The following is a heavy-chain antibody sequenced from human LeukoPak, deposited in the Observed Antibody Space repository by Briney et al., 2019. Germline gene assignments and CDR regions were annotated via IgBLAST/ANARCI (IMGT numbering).Heavy chain of an antibody. CDR3: AGDLFGSGSFAFDI. J-gene: IGHJ3*02. V-gene: IGHV3-7*01. Sequence: GGSLRLSCAASGFTFSSYWMSWVRQAPGKGLEWVANIKQDGSEKYYVDSVKGRFTISRDNAKNSLYLQMNSLRAEDTAVYYCAGDLFGSGSFAFDIWGQGTMVTVSS. CDR1: GFTFSSYW. CDR2: IKQDGSEK. D-gene: IGHD3-10*01.